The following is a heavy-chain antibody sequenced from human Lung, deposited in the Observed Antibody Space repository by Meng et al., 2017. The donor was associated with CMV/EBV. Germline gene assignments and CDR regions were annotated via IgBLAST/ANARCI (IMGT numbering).Heavy chain of an antibody. CDR2: IIPILGIA. V-gene: IGHV1-69*04. CDR1: GGTFSSYA. CDR3: ARARSSGGYLAYYFDY. J-gene: IGHJ4*02. Sequence: SXXVSXKASGGTFSSYAISWVRQAPGQGLEWMGRIIPILGIANYAQKFQGRVTITADKSTSTAYMELSSLRSEDTAVYYCARARSSGGYLAYYFDYWGQGXLVTVSS. D-gene: IGHD6-19*01.